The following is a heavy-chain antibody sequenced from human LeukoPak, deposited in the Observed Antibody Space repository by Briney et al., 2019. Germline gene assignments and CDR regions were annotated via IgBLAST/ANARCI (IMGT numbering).Heavy chain of an antibody. CDR3: AAYSYYYGSGSYYYYYYYMDV. Sequence: ASVKVSCKASGGTFSSYAISWVRQAPGQGLEWMGGIIPIFGTANYAQKFQGRVTITADESTSTAYMELSSLRSEDTAVYYCAAYSYYYGSGSYYYYYYYMDVWGKGTTVTISS. CDR2: IIPIFGTA. J-gene: IGHJ6*03. D-gene: IGHD3-10*01. CDR1: GGTFSSYA. V-gene: IGHV1-69*13.